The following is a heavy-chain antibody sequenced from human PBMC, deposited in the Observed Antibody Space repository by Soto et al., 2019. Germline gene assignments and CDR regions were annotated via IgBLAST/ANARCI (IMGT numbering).Heavy chain of an antibody. D-gene: IGHD4-17*01. V-gene: IGHV1-8*01. J-gene: IGHJ4*02. CDR3: ARGIGETYGDLGGVDY. Sequence: QVQLVQSGAEVKKPGASVKVPCKASGYTFPSYDINWVRQATGQGLEWMGWVNPNSGNAGYAQKFQGRVSMTWNTSISTAYMELSSLRSEDTAAYYCARGIGETYGDLGGVDYWGQGTLVTVSS. CDR1: GYTFPSYD. CDR2: VNPNSGNA.